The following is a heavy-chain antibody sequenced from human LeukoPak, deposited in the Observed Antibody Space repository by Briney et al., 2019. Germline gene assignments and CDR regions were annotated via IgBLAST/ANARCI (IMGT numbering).Heavy chain of an antibody. CDR1: GFTFSTYT. J-gene: IGHJ4*02. CDR2: ITGNGGTT. D-gene: IGHD6-19*01. V-gene: IGHV3-23*01. Sequence: GGSLRLSCAASGFTFSTYTMTWVRQAPGKGLEWVSFITGNGGTTYYADSVKGRFTVSRDNSKNTLYVQLNSLRAGDTAIYYCVRGSGSGWYARQFDYWGQGTLVTVSS. CDR3: VRGSGSGWYARQFDY.